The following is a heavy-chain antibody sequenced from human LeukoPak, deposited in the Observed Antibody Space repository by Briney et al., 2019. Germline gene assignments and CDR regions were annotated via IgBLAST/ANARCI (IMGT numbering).Heavy chain of an antibody. CDR3: ARGGFYCGGDCYVDY. Sequence: PSETLSLTCAVYGGSFSTYYWSWIRQPPAKGLEWIGEINHSGSTNYNPSLKSRVTISVDTSKNQFSLKLSSVTAADTAVYYCARGGFYCGGDCYVDYWGQGTLVTVSS. D-gene: IGHD2-21*02. CDR2: INHSGST. J-gene: IGHJ4*02. V-gene: IGHV4-34*01. CDR1: GGSFSTYY.